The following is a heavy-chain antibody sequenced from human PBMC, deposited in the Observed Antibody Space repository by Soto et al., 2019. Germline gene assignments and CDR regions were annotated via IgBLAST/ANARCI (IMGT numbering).Heavy chain of an antibody. CDR2: IHYSGNT. CDR1: GGSISSNY. Sequence: QVQLQESGPGLVKPSETLSLTCTVSGGSISSNYWSWIRQPPGKGLELIGYIHYSGNTNYNPSLKVRVTLVLVTSKNHFSLKLTPVTAAYTAVYYCAMSYDYVWGTYRHSWFGRWGQGTLVTVSS. D-gene: IGHD3-16*02. CDR3: AMSYDYVWGTYRHSWFGR. J-gene: IGHJ5*02. V-gene: IGHV4-59*01.